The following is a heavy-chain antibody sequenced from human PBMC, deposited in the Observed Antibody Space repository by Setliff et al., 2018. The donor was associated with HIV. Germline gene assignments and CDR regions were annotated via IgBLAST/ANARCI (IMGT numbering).Heavy chain of an antibody. CDR1: GGSITGYF. V-gene: IGHV4-59*01. CDR2: IYYNGNT. CDR3: AREIYGGNSRPFDY. D-gene: IGHD4-17*01. J-gene: IGHJ4*02. Sequence: PSETLSLTCTVSGGSITGYFWNWIRRSPGKGLEWIGYIYYNGNTNYNPSLKSRITISVDTSKNQFSLKLTSVTAADTAVYYCAREIYGGNSRPFDYWGQGTLVTVSS.